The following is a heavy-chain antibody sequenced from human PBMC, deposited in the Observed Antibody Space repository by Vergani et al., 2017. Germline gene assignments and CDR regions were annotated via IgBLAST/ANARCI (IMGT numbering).Heavy chain of an antibody. Sequence: QVQLQESGPGLVKPSETLSLTCTVSGGSISSYYWSWIRQPPGKGLEWIGYIYYSGSTNNNPSLKRRVTISVDTSKNQFSLKLSSVTAADTAVYYCAREVWGNDYDYYYMDVWGKGTTVTVSS. V-gene: IGHV4-59*01. CDR1: GGSISSYY. D-gene: IGHD3-16*01. J-gene: IGHJ6*03. CDR3: AREVWGNDYDYYYMDV. CDR2: IYYSGST.